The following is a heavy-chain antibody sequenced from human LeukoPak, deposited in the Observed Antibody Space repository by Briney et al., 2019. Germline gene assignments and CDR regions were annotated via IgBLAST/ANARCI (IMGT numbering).Heavy chain of an antibody. V-gene: IGHV4-61*02. CDR3: AREEGYCSSTSCYYYMDV. CDR2: IYTSGST. CDR1: GGSISSGSYY. J-gene: IGHJ6*03. D-gene: IGHD2-2*01. Sequence: SETLSLTCTVSGGSISSGSYYWSWIRQPAGKGLEWIGCIYTSGSTDYNPSLKSRVTISVDTSKNQFSLKLSSVTAADTAVYYCAREEGYCSSTSCYYYMDVWGKGTTVTVSS.